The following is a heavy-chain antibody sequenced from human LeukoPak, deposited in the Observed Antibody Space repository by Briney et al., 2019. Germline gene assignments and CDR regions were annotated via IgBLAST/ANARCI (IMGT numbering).Heavy chain of an antibody. Sequence: KPSETLCLTCAISGQSTTRGYYWAWFRQSPGQGLEWIATFFQSDKSFYNASLESRVTLSLDTSKSQFSLNLTSVTAADTAVYYCARVLPVPYLLDSWGRGTQVTVSS. CDR1: GQSTTRGYY. CDR2: FFQSDKS. J-gene: IGHJ5*01. D-gene: IGHD3-10*02. V-gene: IGHV4-38-2*01. CDR3: ARVLPVPYLLDS.